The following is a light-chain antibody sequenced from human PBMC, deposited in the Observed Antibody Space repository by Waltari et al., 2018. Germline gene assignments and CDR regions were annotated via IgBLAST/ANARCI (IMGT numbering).Light chain of an antibody. V-gene: IGLV1-47*01. CDR1: SSKLGSNY. CDR3: AAWDDSLSGPV. CDR2: RNN. J-gene: IGLJ2*01. Sequence: QSVLTQPPSASGPPGQRVTIPCSGSSSKLGSNYVYWYQQLPGTAPKLLIYRNNQRPSGVPDRFSGSKSGTSASLAISGLRSEDEADYYCAAWDDSLSGPVFGGGTKLTVL.